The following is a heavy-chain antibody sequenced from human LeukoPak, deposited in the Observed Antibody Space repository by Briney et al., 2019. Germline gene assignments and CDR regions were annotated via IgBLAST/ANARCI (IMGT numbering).Heavy chain of an antibody. Sequence: PGRSLRLSCAASGFTFDDYAMHWVQQAPGKGLEWVSGISRNSGSIGYADSVKGRFTISRDNAKNSLYLQMNSLRAEDTALYYCAKTTTVVTNWYFDLWGRGTLVTVSS. V-gene: IGHV3-9*01. J-gene: IGHJ2*01. CDR2: ISRNSGSI. CDR1: GFTFDDYA. D-gene: IGHD4-23*01. CDR3: AKTTTVVTNWYFDL.